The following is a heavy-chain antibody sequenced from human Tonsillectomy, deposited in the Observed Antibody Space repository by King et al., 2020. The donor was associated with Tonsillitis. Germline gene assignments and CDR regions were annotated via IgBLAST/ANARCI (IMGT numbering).Heavy chain of an antibody. Sequence: HVQLQESGPGLVKTSETLSLTCSVSGGSIGTYYWSWIRQPPRKGLEWLGFIHYSGSTNYNPSLKSRVTTSVDTSKNQFSLRLTSVTAADTAVYYCARVHNSGYWYFDLWGRGTLVTVSS. V-gene: IGHV4-59*01. CDR1: GGSIGTYY. J-gene: IGHJ2*01. CDR3: ARVHNSGYWYFDL. D-gene: IGHD6-25*01. CDR2: IHYSGST.